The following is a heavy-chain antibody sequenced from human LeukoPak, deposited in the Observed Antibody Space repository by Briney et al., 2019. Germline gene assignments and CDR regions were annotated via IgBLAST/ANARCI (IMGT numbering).Heavy chain of an antibody. CDR3: ARYQRGSSSWYVFDY. J-gene: IGHJ4*02. Sequence: SETLSLTCTVSGGSISSGGYYWSWIRQHPGKGLEWIGYIYYSGSTYYNPSLKSRVTISVDTSKNQFSLKLSSVTAADTAVYYCARYQRGSSSWYVFDYWGQGTLVTVSS. CDR1: GGSISSGGYY. V-gene: IGHV4-31*03. D-gene: IGHD6-13*01. CDR2: IYYSGST.